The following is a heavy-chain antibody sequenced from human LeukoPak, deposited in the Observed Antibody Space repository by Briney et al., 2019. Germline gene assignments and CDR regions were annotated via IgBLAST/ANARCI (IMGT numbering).Heavy chain of an antibody. V-gene: IGHV1-69*13. J-gene: IGHJ4*02. Sequence: SVKVSCKASGGTFSSYAISWVRQAPGQGLEWMGGIITNFGTTNYAQKYQGRVTITADESTSTVYMELSSLRSEDTAVYYCATPRTYYDFWRGYPPFDYWGQGTLVTVSS. CDR1: GGTFSSYA. CDR3: ATPRTYYDFWRGYPPFDY. CDR2: IITNFGTT. D-gene: IGHD3-3*01.